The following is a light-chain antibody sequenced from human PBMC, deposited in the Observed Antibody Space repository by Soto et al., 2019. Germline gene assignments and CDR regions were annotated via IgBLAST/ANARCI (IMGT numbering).Light chain of an antibody. CDR3: QHYDHLPPLT. CDR1: QDIKNY. CDR2: DVS. V-gene: IGKV1-33*01. J-gene: IGKJ4*01. Sequence: DIQMIQSPSSLSASVGDRVTSTCQASQDIKNYLNWYQQKPGKAPKLLIYDVSNLETGVPSRFSGSGPGTHFSLTISSLQPEDVATYYCQHYDHLPPLTFGGGTRVQIK.